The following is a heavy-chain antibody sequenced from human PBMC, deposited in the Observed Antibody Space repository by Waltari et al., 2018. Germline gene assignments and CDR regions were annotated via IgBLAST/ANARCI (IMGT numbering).Heavy chain of an antibody. CDR1: GYSISRGYY. CDR3: ARVGRWLQFDY. CDR2: IYHSGST. D-gene: IGHD5-12*01. Sequence: QVQLQESGPGLVKPSETLSLTCAVSGYSISRGYYWGWIRQPPGKGLEWIGSIYHSGSTYYNPSLKSRVTISVDTSKNQFSLKLSSVTAADTAVYYCARVGRWLQFDYWGQGTLVTVSS. J-gene: IGHJ4*02. V-gene: IGHV4-38-2*01.